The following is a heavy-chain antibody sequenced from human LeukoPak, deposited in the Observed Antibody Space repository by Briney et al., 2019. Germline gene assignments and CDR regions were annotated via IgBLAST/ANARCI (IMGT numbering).Heavy chain of an antibody. CDR3: TKASLAFGTKYFDP. CDR2: MNPKSGNT. J-gene: IGHJ5*02. Sequence: GASVKVSCKASGYPFINYDINWVRQAPGQGLEWMGWMNPKSGNTGYGQKFQGRVTMTRVTSITTAYMELRSLRSDDTAVYYCTKASLAFGTKYFDPWGQGTLVTVSS. V-gene: IGHV1-8*01. D-gene: IGHD3-10*01. CDR1: GYPFINYD.